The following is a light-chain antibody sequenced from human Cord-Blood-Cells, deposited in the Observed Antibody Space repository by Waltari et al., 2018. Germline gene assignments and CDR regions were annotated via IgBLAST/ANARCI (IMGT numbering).Light chain of an antibody. CDR1: QSVSSSY. CDR2: GAS. Sequence: PGERVTLSCRASQSVSSSYLTWYQQKPGQAPRLLIYGASTRATSIPARFSGSGSGTDFTLTISSLQSEDFAVYYCQQYNNWPLTFGGGTKVEIK. V-gene: IGKV3D-15*01. CDR3: QQYNNWPLT. J-gene: IGKJ4*01.